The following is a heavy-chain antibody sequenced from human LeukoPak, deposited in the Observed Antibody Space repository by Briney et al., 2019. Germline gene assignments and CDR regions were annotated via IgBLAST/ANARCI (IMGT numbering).Heavy chain of an antibody. Sequence: PSETLSLTCTVSGGSISSSSYYWGWIRQPPGKGLEWIGSIYYSGSTYYNPSLKSRVTISVDTSKSQISLKLSSVTAADTAVYYCARPQSTITGDFAYWGQGSLVTVSS. D-gene: IGHD4-11*01. CDR2: IYYSGST. J-gene: IGHJ4*02. CDR1: GGSISSSSYY. V-gene: IGHV4-39*01. CDR3: ARPQSTITGDFAY.